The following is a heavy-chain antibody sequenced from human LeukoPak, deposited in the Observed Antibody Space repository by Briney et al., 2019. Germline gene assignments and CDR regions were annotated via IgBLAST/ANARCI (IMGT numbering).Heavy chain of an antibody. J-gene: IGHJ4*02. CDR1: GFTFSSYA. D-gene: IGHD6-19*01. CDR2: ISGSGGST. CDR3: AKADTGSSGWYPRAWFFDY. Sequence: GGSLRLSCAASGFTFSSYAMSWVLQAPGKGLEWVSAISGSGGSTYYADSVKGRFTISRDNSKNTLYLQMNSLRAEDTAVYYCAKADTGSSGWYPRAWFFDYSGQGTLVAVSS. V-gene: IGHV3-23*01.